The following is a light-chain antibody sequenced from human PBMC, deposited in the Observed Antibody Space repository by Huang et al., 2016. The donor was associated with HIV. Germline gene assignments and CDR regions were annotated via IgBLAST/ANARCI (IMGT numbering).Light chain of an antibody. CDR3: QQYSSYSLLT. V-gene: IGKV1-5*03. CDR2: KAS. J-gene: IGKJ4*01. Sequence: DIQMTQSPSTLSASVGDRVTITCRASQSISSWLAWYLQKPGKAPKLLIYKASILESGVPPRCSGSGSGTEFTLTISSLEPDDFATYYCQQYSSYSLLTFGGGTKVEIK. CDR1: QSISSW.